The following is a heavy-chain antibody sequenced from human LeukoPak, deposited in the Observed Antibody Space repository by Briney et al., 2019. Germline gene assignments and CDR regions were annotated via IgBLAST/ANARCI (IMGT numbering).Heavy chain of an antibody. V-gene: IGHV3-11*04. CDR3: AELGITMIGGV. J-gene: IGHJ6*04. D-gene: IGHD3-10*02. CDR2: ISGSGSTI. Sequence: GGSLRLSCAASGFTFTDYYMTWIRQAPGKGLEWISSISGSGSTIYYADSVKGRFTISRDNAKNSLYLQMNSLRAEDTAVYYCAELGITMIGGVWGKGTTVTISS. CDR1: GFTFTDYY.